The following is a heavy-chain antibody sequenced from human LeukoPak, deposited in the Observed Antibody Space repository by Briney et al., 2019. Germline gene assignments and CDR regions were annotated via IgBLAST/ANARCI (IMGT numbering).Heavy chain of an antibody. CDR2: ISDDSTST. CDR1: GFTFSDYA. CDR3: AKRVPYSTSSVYFDH. V-gene: IGHV3-23*01. D-gene: IGHD6-6*01. J-gene: IGHJ4*02. Sequence: GGSLRLSCAASGFTFSDYAVTWVRQAPGEGLEWVSAISDDSTSTYYADSVKGRFTISRDNFKNTLYLQMNSLRAEDTAIYYCAKRVPYSTSSVYFDHWGQGTLVTVSS.